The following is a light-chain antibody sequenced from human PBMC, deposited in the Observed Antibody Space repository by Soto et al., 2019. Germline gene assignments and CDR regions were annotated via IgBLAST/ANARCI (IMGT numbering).Light chain of an antibody. Sequence: DIQLTQSPSFLSASVGDRVTITCRASQGISSYLAWYQQKPGKAPKLLISTASTLQSGFPSRFSGSGSGTEFTLTISSLQPEDFATYYCQQLNNYPRTFGQGTKVEIK. J-gene: IGKJ1*01. CDR2: TAS. CDR1: QGISSY. CDR3: QQLNNYPRT. V-gene: IGKV1-9*01.